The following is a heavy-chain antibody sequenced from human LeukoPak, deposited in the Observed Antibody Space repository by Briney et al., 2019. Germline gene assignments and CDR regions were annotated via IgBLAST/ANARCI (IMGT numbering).Heavy chain of an antibody. CDR2: IHHSGST. V-gene: IGHV4-38-2*01. Sequence: PSETLSLTCAVSGYSISSGYYWGWIRQPPGKGLEWIGSIHHSGSTYYNPSLKSRVTISVDTSKNQFSLKLSSVTAADTAVYYCARGKAARGKHYYMDVWGKGTTVTVSS. CDR1: GYSISSGYY. J-gene: IGHJ6*03. D-gene: IGHD2-15*01. CDR3: ARGKAARGKHYYMDV.